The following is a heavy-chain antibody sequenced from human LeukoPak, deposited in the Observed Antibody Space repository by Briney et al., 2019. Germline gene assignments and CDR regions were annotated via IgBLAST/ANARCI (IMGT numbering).Heavy chain of an antibody. CDR2: ISTSGGST. J-gene: IGHJ4*02. CDR1: GFTFSNYG. V-gene: IGHV3-23*01. D-gene: IGHD3-3*01. Sequence: GGSLRLSCAASGFTFSNYGMSWFRQAPGKGLEWVSAISTSGGSTYFADSVKGRFTISRDNSKNTLYLQMNSLRAEDTAVYYCARDFAGRYYFDYWGQGTLVTVSS. CDR3: ARDFAGRYYFDY.